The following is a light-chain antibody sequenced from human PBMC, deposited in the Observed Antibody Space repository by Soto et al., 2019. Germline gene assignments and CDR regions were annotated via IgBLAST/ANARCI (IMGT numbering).Light chain of an antibody. CDR2: ATS. CDR3: QQYNTYPWT. V-gene: IGKV1-16*02. J-gene: IGKJ1*01. Sequence: DIQMTQSPSSLSASVGDRVTITCRASQDIDFFLAWFQQKPGKAPKSLIYATSKLQDGVPSKFTGSGSGTDFTLTISILQPEDFSHYYCQQYNTYPWTFGPGTKV. CDR1: QDIDFF.